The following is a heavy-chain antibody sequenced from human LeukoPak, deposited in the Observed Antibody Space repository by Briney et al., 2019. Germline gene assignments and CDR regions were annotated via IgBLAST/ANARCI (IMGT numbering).Heavy chain of an antibody. V-gene: IGHV3-23*01. CDR1: GFTFGTYV. Sequence: GGSLRLSCAASGFTFGTYVMRWVRQAPGKGLEWVSSVSDSGDATYYTDSVKGRFTISRDNAKNMLYLQMNSLRVEDTALYYCAKPSVAGTLDYWGQGTLVTVSS. CDR2: VSDSGDAT. J-gene: IGHJ4*02. D-gene: IGHD6-19*01. CDR3: AKPSVAGTLDY.